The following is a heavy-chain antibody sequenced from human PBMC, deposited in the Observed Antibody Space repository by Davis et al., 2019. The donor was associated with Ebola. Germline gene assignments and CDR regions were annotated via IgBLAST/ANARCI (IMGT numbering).Heavy chain of an antibody. J-gene: IGHJ4*02. CDR3: AKDPLGHTGENDY. CDR1: GFTFSSYA. D-gene: IGHD2-8*02. Sequence: GESLKISCAASGFTFSSYAVHWVRQAPGKGLQWVAVISYDGSNKYYADSVKGRFTISRDNFKNTLYLQMNSLRAEDMALYYCAKDPLGHTGENDYWGQGTLVAVSS. CDR2: ISYDGSNK. V-gene: IGHV3-30*14.